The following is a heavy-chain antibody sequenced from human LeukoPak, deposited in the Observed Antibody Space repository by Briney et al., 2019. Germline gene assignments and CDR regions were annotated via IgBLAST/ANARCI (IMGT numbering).Heavy chain of an antibody. J-gene: IGHJ4*02. CDR1: GNYW. CDR3: VSFCETY. Sequence: GGSLRLSCAASGNYWMHWVRQAPGKGLVWVSHIDSGGSWTSYADSVKGRFTISKDNAKNTVYLQMNNLRAEDTAVYYCVSFCETYWGRGTLVTVSS. D-gene: IGHD2/OR15-2a*01. V-gene: IGHV3-74*01. CDR2: IDSGGSWT.